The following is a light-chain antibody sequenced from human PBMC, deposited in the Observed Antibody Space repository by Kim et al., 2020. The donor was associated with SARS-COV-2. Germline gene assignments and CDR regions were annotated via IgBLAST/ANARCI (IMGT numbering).Light chain of an antibody. CDR1: QSVSSSY. J-gene: IGKJ5*01. CDR2: GAS. CDR3: HQYDSSLRIT. Sequence: EIVLTQSPGTLSLSPGERATLSCRASQSVSSSYLAWYQQKPGQAPRLLIYGASSRATGIPDRFSGSGSGTDFTLTISRLEPEDFAVYYCHQYDSSLRITFGQGTRLGIK. V-gene: IGKV3-20*01.